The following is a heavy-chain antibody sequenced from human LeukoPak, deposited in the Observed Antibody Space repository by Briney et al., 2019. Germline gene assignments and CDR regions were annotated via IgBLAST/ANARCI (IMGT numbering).Heavy chain of an antibody. D-gene: IGHD3-3*01. V-gene: IGHV1-18*01. CDR2: ISAYNGNT. Sequence: ASVKVSFKASGYTFTSYGISWVRQAPGQGLEWMGWISAYNGNTNCAQKLQGRVTMTTDTSTSTAYMELRSLRSDDTAVYYCARDQRITIFGVVIGLEYFQHWGQGTLVTVSS. CDR3: ARDQRITIFGVVIGLEYFQH. CDR1: GYTFTSYG. J-gene: IGHJ1*01.